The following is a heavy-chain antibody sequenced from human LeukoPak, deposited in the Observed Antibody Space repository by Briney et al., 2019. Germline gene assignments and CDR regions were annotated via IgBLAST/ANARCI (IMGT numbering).Heavy chain of an antibody. CDR2: ISGSGGST. V-gene: IGHV3-23*01. CDR1: GFTFSSYA. CDR3: AKVKFTVDTAMAVDY. J-gene: IGHJ4*02. D-gene: IGHD5-18*01. Sequence: PGGSLRLSCAASGFTFSSYAMSWVRQAPGKGLEWVSAISGSGGSTYYADSVKGRFTISRDNSKNTLCLQMNSLRAEDTAVYYCAKVKFTVDTAMAVDYWGQGTLVTVSS.